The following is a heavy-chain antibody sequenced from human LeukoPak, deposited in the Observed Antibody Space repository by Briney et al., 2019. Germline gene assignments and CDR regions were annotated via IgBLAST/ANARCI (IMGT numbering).Heavy chain of an antibody. D-gene: IGHD6-13*01. CDR3: ARDLGIAAGWNDY. CDR1: GGSLSNYY. J-gene: IGHJ4*02. CDR2: IYTSGST. Sequence: PSETLSLTCAVYGGSLSNYYWSWIRQPAGKGLEWIGRIYTSGSTNYNPSLKSRVTMSVDTSKNQFSLKLSSVTAADTAVYYCARDLGIAAGWNDYWGQGTLVTVSS. V-gene: IGHV4-4*07.